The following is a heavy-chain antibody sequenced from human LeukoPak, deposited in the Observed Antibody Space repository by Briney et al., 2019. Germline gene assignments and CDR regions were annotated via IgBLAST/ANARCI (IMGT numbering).Heavy chain of an antibody. Sequence: GGSLRLSCAASGFTFSSYAMSWVRQAPGKGLEWVSALSGSGGSTYYADSVKGRFTISRDNSKNTLYLQMNSLRAEDTAVYYCAKDTGWLQLLYYFDYWGQETLVTVSS. J-gene: IGHJ4*02. D-gene: IGHD5-24*01. CDR1: GFTFSSYA. V-gene: IGHV3-23*01. CDR2: LSGSGGST. CDR3: AKDTGWLQLLYYFDY.